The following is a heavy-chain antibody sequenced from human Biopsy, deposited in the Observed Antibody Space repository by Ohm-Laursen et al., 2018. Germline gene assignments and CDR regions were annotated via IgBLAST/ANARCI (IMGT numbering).Heavy chain of an antibody. CDR1: GYTFTSYD. CDR3: GRAVRNQLLTDP. J-gene: IGHJ5*02. V-gene: IGHV1-8*01. D-gene: IGHD1-7*01. Sequence: GASVKVSCKASGYTFTSYDITLVRQASGQGPEWIGWLNPVSGNSNFGQKFRGRVTVTSDTSISTAYMELSGLTSDDTATYYCGRAVRNQLLTDPWGQGTLVTVTS. CDR2: LNPVSGNS.